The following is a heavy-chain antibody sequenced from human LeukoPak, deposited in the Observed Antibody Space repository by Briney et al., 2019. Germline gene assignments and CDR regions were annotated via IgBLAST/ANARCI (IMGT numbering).Heavy chain of an antibody. D-gene: IGHD6-19*01. CDR2: IYYSGSP. CDR1: GGSISSYY. J-gene: IGHJ4*02. CDR3: AAVNLYSSGWYRAGY. V-gene: IGHV4-59*01. Sequence: SETMSLTCTVSGGSISSYYWSWIRQPPGKGLEWIGYIYYSGSPNYNPSLKSRVTISVDMSKNQFSLKLSSVTAADTAVYYCAAVNLYSSGWYRAGYWGQGTLVTVSS.